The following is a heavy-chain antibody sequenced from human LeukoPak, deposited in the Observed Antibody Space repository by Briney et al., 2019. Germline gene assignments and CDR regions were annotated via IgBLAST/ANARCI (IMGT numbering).Heavy chain of an antibody. CDR1: GASIRSSSYY. Sequence: PSETLSLTCIVSGASIRSSSYYWGWIRQSPGKGLEWIASVHHSGSTYDNPSLKSRVTISVDTSKNQFSLKLTSVSAADTAVYYCARERGGYFDYWGQGTLVTVSS. D-gene: IGHD3-16*01. V-gene: IGHV4-39*02. CDR2: VHHSGST. CDR3: ARERGGYFDY. J-gene: IGHJ4*02.